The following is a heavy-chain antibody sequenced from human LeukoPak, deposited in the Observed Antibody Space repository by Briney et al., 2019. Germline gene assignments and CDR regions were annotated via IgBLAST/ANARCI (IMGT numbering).Heavy chain of an antibody. CDR3: ARESEYVDTSAPGGFDY. Sequence: GSLRLSCIVSGFSVTDNYMSWVRQAPGRGLEWLSIIYTGDTKCYADSVKGRFTISRDISKNTVFLQMNSLRADGTAVYYCARESEYVDTSAPGGFDYWGQGTLVTVSS. CDR1: GFSVTDNY. J-gene: IGHJ4*02. V-gene: IGHV3-53*01. CDR2: IYTGDTK. D-gene: IGHD3-22*01.